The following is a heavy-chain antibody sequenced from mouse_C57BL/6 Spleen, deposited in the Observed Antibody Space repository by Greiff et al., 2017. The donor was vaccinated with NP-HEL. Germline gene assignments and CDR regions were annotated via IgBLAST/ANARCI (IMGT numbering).Heavy chain of an antibody. D-gene: IGHD1-1*01. J-gene: IGHJ3*01. CDR1: GFTFTDYY. CDR2: IRNKANGYTT. CDR3: ARYGGSSFAY. V-gene: IGHV7-3*01. Sequence: EVKLVESGGGLVQPGGSLSLSCAASGFTFTDYYMSWVRQPPGKALEWLGFIRNKANGYTTEYSASVKGRFTISRDNSQSNLYLQMNALRAEDSATYYCARYGGSSFAYWGQGTLVTVSA.